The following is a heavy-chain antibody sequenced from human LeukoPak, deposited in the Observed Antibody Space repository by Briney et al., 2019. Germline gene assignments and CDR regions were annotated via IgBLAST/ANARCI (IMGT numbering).Heavy chain of an antibody. V-gene: IGHV3-30*02. CDR1: GFTFSSYW. Sequence: PGGSLRLSCAASGFTFSSYWMSWVRQAPGKGLEWVTFIRYDGSNKYYADSVKGRFTVSRDNSKNTLYLQMNSLRAEDTAVYYCAKGPAAAIPEYFQHWGQGTLVTVSS. CDR3: AKGPAAAIPEYFQH. J-gene: IGHJ1*01. CDR2: IRYDGSNK. D-gene: IGHD2-15*01.